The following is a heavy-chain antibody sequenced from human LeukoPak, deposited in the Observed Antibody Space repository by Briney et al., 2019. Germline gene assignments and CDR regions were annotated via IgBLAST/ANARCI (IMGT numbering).Heavy chain of an antibody. V-gene: IGHV3-23*01. CDR1: GFTFSSYA. J-gene: IGHJ4*02. CDR3: ARDDSSGYYPSGY. D-gene: IGHD3-22*01. CDR2: ISGSGDNT. Sequence: GGSLRLSCAASGFTFSSYAMSWVRQAPGKGLEWVSAISGSGDNTYYADSVKGRFTISRDNSKNTLYLQMNSLRADDTALYYCARDDSSGYYPSGYWGQGTLVTVSS.